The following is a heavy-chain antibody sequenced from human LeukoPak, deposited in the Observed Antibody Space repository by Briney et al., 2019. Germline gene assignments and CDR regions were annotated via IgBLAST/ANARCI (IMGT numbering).Heavy chain of an antibody. CDR3: AKETRGSYSDY. J-gene: IGHJ4*02. V-gene: IGHV3-30*02. D-gene: IGHD1-26*01. CDR1: GFTFSSSG. Sequence: GGSLRPSCAASGFTFSSSGMLWVRQAPGKGLEWVAFIRYDGSSKYYADSVKGRFTISRDNSKNTLYLQMNSLRAEDTAVYYCAKETRGSYSDYWGQGTLVTVSS. CDR2: IRYDGSSK.